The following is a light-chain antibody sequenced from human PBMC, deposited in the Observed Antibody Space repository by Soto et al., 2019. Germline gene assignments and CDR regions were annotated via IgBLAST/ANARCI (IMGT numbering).Light chain of an antibody. Sequence: EIVITQSPATLSVSPGERATPSCRASQSVSSNLAWYQQKPGQAPRLLIYGASTRANGIPARFSGSGSGTELTLTISSLQSEDFSVYYGQPYNNWPPWTFGQGTKVDI. J-gene: IGKJ1*01. CDR1: QSVSSN. CDR3: QPYNNWPPWT. V-gene: IGKV3-15*01. CDR2: GAS.